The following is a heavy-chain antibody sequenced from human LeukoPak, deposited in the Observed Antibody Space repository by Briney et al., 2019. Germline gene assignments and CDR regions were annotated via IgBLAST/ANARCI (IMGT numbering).Heavy chain of an antibody. Sequence: GESLSLFCAASGFIFSGYWMHCVRLATGKALVWVSRINSDGSSTSYADSVKGRFTISRENAKNTLYLQMNSLRAEDTGVYYCARVAAWDSSGYLFEYWGQGTLVTVSS. CDR3: ARVAAWDSSGYLFEY. V-gene: IGHV3-74*01. CDR1: GFIFSGYW. CDR2: INSDGSST. J-gene: IGHJ4*02. D-gene: IGHD3-22*01.